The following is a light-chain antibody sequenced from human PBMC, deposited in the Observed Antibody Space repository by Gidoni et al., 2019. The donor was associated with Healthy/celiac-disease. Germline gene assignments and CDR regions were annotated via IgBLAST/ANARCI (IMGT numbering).Light chain of an antibody. CDR1: QSISSW. J-gene: IGKJ1*01. Sequence: DIQMTPSPSTLSASVGDRVTITCRASQSISSWLAWYQQKPGKAPKLLIYDASSVESGVPSRFSGSGSGTEFTLTIRSLQPDDFATYYCQQYNSYSGTFGQGTKVEIK. CDR2: DAS. V-gene: IGKV1-5*01. CDR3: QQYNSYSGT.